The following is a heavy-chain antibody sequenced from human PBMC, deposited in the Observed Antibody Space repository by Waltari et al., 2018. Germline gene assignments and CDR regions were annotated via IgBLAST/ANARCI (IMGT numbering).Heavy chain of an antibody. D-gene: IGHD3-16*01. Sequence: QVQLVQSGPESRKPGASVNGSCKASGYTFTIARFLWVRQAPGQGPEWMGWMTTNTGIPTYAQGFTGRFVFSLDTSVSTAYLQISDLEAADTAVYYCSRAANWNYVWFGPWGQGTLVTVSS. V-gene: IGHV7-4-1*02. CDR2: MTTNTGIP. CDR1: GYTFTIAR. J-gene: IGHJ5*02. CDR3: SRAANWNYVWFGP.